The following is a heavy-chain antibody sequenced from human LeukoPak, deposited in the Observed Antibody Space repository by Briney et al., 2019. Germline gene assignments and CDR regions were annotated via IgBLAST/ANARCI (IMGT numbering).Heavy chain of an antibody. D-gene: IGHD2-8*01. Sequence: SETLSLTCTVSGGSISSYYWSWIRQPAGKGLEWIGRIYTSGSTNYNPSLKSRVTMSVDTSKNQFSLKLSSVTAADTAVYYCARPKGLMNRAPFDYWGQGTLVTVSS. J-gene: IGHJ4*02. CDR3: ARPKGLMNRAPFDY. CDR1: GGSISSYY. V-gene: IGHV4-4*07. CDR2: IYTSGST.